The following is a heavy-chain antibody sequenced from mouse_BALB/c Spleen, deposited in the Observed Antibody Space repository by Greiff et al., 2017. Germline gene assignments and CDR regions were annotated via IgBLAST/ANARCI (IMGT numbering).Heavy chain of an antibody. CDR1: GFSLSTSGMG. Sequence: QVTLKVCGPGILQPSQTLSLTCSFSGFSLSTSGMGVGWIRQPSGKGLEWLAHIWWDDDKRYNPALKSRLTISKDTSSNQVFLKIASVDTADTATYYCARIGGAVVAHFDYWGQGTTLTVSS. D-gene: IGHD1-1*01. V-gene: IGHV8-8*01. J-gene: IGHJ2*01. CDR3: ARIGGAVVAHFDY. CDR2: IWWDDDK.